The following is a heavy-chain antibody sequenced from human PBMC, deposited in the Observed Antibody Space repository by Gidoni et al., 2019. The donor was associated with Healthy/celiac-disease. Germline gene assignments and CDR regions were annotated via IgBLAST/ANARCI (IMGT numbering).Heavy chain of an antibody. CDR3: AREGAGPRAFDI. D-gene: IGHD1-26*01. CDR2: IIPIFGKA. J-gene: IGHJ3*02. V-gene: IGHV1-69*01. CDR1: VGTFSSYA. Sequence: QVQLVQSGAEVQKPGSSVTVSCKASVGTFSSYAIRWGRQAPGQGLEWRGGIIPIFGKANYAQKCQGRVTITAEESTSTADMELSSLRSEDTAVDYWAREGAGPRAFDIWGQGTMVTVSS.